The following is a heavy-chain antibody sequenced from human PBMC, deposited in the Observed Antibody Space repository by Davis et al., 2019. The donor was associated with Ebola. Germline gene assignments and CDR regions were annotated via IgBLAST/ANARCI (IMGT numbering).Heavy chain of an antibody. J-gene: IGHJ6*02. CDR1: GFTFSSYW. Sequence: PGGSLRLSCAASGFTFSSYWMSWVRQAPGKGLEWVANIKEDGSEKHYVDSVKGRFTISRDNAKNSLYLQMNSLRAEDTAVYYCTDYYYYGMDVWGQGTTVTVSS. CDR3: TDYYYYGMDV. CDR2: IKEDGSEK. V-gene: IGHV3-7*01.